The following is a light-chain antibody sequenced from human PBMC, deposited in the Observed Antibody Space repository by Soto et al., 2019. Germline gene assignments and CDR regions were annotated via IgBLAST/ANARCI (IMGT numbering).Light chain of an antibody. CDR2: AAS. Sequence: DIPMTQSPSSLSASVGDRVTITCRPSQSISTYLNWYQQTPGKAPNLLIYAASSLESGVPSRFSGTGSGADFTLTISSLQPEDFATYYCQQSYSTPWTFGQGTKVEI. V-gene: IGKV1-39*01. CDR3: QQSYSTPWT. CDR1: QSISTY. J-gene: IGKJ1*01.